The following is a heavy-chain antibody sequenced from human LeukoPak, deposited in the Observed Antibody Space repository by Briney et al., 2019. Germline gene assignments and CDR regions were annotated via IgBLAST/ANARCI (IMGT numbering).Heavy chain of an antibody. V-gene: IGHV1-69*05. CDR1: GGTFSSYA. CDR2: IIPIFGTA. D-gene: IGHD4-17*01. CDR3: AKEGGYDYGDYHPGY. Sequence: GASVKVSCKASGGTFSSYAISWVRQAPGQGLEWMGRIIPIFGTANYAQKFQGRVTITTDESTSTAYMELSSLRAEDTAVYYCAKEGGYDYGDYHPGYWGQGTLVTVSS. J-gene: IGHJ4*02.